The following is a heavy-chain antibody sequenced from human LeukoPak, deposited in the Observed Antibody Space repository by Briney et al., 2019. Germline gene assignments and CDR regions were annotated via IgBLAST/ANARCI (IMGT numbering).Heavy chain of an antibody. Sequence: GGSLRLSCAASGFTFSSYGMHWVRQAPGKGLEWVAVISYDGSNKYYADSVKGRFTISRDNSKNTPYLQMNSLRAEDTAVYYCASAILGYCSGGSCYAGDYWGQGTLVTVSS. CDR2: ISYDGSNK. CDR1: GFTFSSYG. J-gene: IGHJ4*02. CDR3: ASAILGYCSGGSCYAGDY. V-gene: IGHV3-30*03. D-gene: IGHD2-15*01.